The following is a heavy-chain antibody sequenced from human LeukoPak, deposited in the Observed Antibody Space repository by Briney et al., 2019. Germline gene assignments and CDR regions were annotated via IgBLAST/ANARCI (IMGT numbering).Heavy chain of an antibody. CDR1: GYTFTSYD. CDR3: ARGVVARPGYYYYYYMDV. J-gene: IGHJ6*03. V-gene: IGHV1-8*01. Sequence: ASVKVSCKASGYTFTSYDINWVRQATGQGLEWMGWMNPNSGNTGYAQKFQGRVTMTRNTSISTAYMGLSSLRSEDTAVYYCARGVVARPGYYYYYYMDVWGKGTTVTVSS. D-gene: IGHD6-6*01. CDR2: MNPNSGNT.